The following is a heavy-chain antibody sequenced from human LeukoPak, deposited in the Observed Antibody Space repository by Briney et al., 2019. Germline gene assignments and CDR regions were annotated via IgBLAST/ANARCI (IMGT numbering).Heavy chain of an antibody. J-gene: IGHJ4*02. CDR3: AREVSWSGYFQY. V-gene: IGHV3-48*04. D-gene: IGHD3-3*01. CDR1: GFTFSSYA. CDR2: ISSSGSTI. Sequence: GGSLRLSCAASGFTFSSYAMSWVRQAPGKGLEWVSYISSSGSTIYYADSVKGRFTISRDNAKNSLYLQMNSLRAEDTAVYYCAREVSWSGYFQYWGQGSLVTVSS.